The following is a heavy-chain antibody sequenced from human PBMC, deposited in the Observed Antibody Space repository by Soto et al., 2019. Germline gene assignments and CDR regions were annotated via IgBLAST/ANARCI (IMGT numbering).Heavy chain of an antibody. D-gene: IGHD6-6*01. V-gene: IGHV3-23*01. CDR1: GFTFSSYA. Sequence: PGGSLRLSCAASGFTFSSYAMSWVRQAPGKGLEWVSAISGSGGSTYYADSVKGRFTISRDNSKNTLYLQMNSLRAEDTAVYYCAKEYSSSSGFFEYYFDYWGQGTLVTVSS. CDR2: ISGSGGST. J-gene: IGHJ4*02. CDR3: AKEYSSSSGFFEYYFDY.